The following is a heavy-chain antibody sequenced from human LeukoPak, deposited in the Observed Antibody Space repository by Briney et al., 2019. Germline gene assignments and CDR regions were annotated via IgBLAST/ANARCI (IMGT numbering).Heavy chain of an antibody. V-gene: IGHV1-8*01. CDR3: GRDLWMKHVLPAALLV. CDR2: MSPNSGDT. Sequence: GASVKVSCKASGYTFTSYDFNWVRQATGQRPEWMGWMSPNSGDTGYAQKFQDRVTMTRNTSISTAYMELSSLRSDDTAVYYCGRDLWMKHVLPAALLVWGQGTLVTVSS. D-gene: IGHD2-2*01. CDR1: GYTFTSYD. J-gene: IGHJ4*02.